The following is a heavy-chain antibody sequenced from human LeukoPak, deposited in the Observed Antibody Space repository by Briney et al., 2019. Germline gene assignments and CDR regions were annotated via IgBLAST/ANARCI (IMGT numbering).Heavy chain of an antibody. CDR3: VTGFTTMAVDYFDY. CDR2: SDLEDGER. D-gene: IGHD5-18*01. CDR1: GKTLSDLS. J-gene: IGHJ4*02. Sequence: ASVTVSCKVSGKTLSDLSIHWLRQPPGKGLEWLGGSDLEDGERIYAQMFQGRVTMTEDTSIDTAYMELSSLRSEDTAVYYCVTGFTTMAVDYFDYWGQGTLVTVSP. V-gene: IGHV1-24*01.